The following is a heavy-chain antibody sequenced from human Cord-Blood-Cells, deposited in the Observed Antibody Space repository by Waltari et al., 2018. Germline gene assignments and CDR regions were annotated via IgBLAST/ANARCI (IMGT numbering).Heavy chain of an antibody. V-gene: IGHV5-51*01. Sequence: EVQLVQSGAEVKKPGEPLKISCKGSGYIFTSYRIVCVPPLPGTGLEWMVIIYAGESDTRYSPSFQGQVTISADKSISTAYLQWSSLKASDTAMYYCARHWVVPAAISAFDIWGQGTMVTVSS. CDR2: IYAGESDT. CDR3: ARHWVVPAAISAFDI. D-gene: IGHD2-2*02. J-gene: IGHJ3*02. CDR1: GYIFTSYR.